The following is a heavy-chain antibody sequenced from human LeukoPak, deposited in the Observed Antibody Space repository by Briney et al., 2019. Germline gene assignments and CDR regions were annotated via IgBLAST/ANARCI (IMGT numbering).Heavy chain of an antibody. CDR1: GGSISSSSYY. CDR2: IYYSGST. Sequence: PSETLSLTCTVSGGSISSSSYYWGWLRQPPGKGLEWTGSIYYSGSTYYNPSLKSRVTISVDTSKNQFSLKLSSVTAADTAVYYCARHAVVVIANNWFDPWGQGTLVTVSS. CDR3: ARHAVVVIANNWFDP. V-gene: IGHV4-39*01. D-gene: IGHD2-21*01. J-gene: IGHJ5*02.